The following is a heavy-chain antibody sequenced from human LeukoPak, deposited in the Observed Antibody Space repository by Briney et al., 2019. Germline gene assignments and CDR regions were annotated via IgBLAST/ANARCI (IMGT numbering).Heavy chain of an antibody. CDR3: ITVYDSVAN. Sequence: GGSLRLSCAAPGFTFTNAWMDWVHQAPGKGLEWVGRIKSRPDGGTTDFAAPVKGRFTISRDDSKNTLYLHMNSLKTEDTAVYYCITVYDSVANWGRGTLVTVSS. V-gene: IGHV3-15*01. CDR1: GFTFTNAW. D-gene: IGHD5-12*01. CDR2: IKSRPDGGTT. J-gene: IGHJ4*02.